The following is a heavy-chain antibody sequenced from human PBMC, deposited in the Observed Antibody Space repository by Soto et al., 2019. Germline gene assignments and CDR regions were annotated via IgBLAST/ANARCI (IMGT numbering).Heavy chain of an antibody. Sequence: QVQLVESGGGVVQPGRSLRLSCAASGFTFSSYGMHWVRQAPGKGLEWVAVISYDGSNKYYGDSVKGRFTISRDNSKNALYLQMNSLRGEDTAVYYCAKEGPTVVREVTHYYYAMDVWGQGTTVTVSS. J-gene: IGHJ6*02. CDR2: ISYDGSNK. D-gene: IGHD3-10*01. CDR3: AKEGPTVVREVTHYYYAMDV. CDR1: GFTFSSYG. V-gene: IGHV3-30*18.